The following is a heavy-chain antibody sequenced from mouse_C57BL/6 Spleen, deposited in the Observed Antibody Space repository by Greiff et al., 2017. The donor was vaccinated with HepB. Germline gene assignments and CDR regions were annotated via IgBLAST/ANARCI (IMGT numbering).Heavy chain of an antibody. CDR2: IRNKANGYTT. D-gene: IGHD5-1*01. CDR3: ARYITISPILPYWYFDV. CDR1: GFTFTDYY. V-gene: IGHV7-3*01. J-gene: IGHJ1*03. Sequence: EVQLVESGGGLVQPGGSLSLSCAASGFTFTDYYMSWVRQPPGKALEWLGFIRNKANGYTTEYSASVKGRFTISRDNSQSILYLQMNALRAEDSATYYCARYITISPILPYWYFDVWGTLTTVTVSS.